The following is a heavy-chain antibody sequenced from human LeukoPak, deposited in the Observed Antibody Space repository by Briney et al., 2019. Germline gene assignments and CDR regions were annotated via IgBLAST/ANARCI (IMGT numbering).Heavy chain of an antibody. Sequence: GGSLRLSCAASGFTFSSYSMNWVRQAPGKGLEWVSYISSSSTIYYADSVKGRFTISRDNAKNSLFLQMNSLRAEDTAVYYCARERGYSYGYSDYWGRGTLVTVSS. CDR2: ISSSSTI. CDR1: GFTFSSYS. D-gene: IGHD5-18*01. CDR3: ARERGYSYGYSDY. J-gene: IGHJ4*02. V-gene: IGHV3-48*01.